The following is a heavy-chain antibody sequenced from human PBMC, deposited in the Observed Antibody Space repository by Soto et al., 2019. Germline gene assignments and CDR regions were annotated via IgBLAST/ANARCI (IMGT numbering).Heavy chain of an antibody. CDR3: ARNLGGKLYGMDV. Sequence: KPSETLSLTCAVSGGSITSHYWSWIRQTPEKGLEWIGYIYYSGTTSYNPSLKSRVTLSVDTSKSQFSLNLNSVTAADTAVYYCARNLGGKLYGMDVWGQGTTVT. J-gene: IGHJ6*02. D-gene: IGHD3-10*01. V-gene: IGHV4-59*11. CDR1: GGSITSHY. CDR2: IYYSGTT.